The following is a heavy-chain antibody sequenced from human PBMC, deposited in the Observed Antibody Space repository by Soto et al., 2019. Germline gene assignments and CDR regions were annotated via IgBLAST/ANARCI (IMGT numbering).Heavy chain of an antibody. D-gene: IGHD1-26*01. CDR1: GFMFVSYW. J-gene: IGHJ5*02. Sequence: EMQLVESGGALVQPGGSLRLSCAASGFMFVSYWMSWVRQAPGKGLEWVANIKPDGSDGYYVDSVKGRFIISRDNARKSLYLEMNSLRVEDTAVYYCTRGLLRLAWFDPWGQGTLVTVSS. CDR3: TRGLLRLAWFDP. CDR2: IKPDGSDG. V-gene: IGHV3-7*01.